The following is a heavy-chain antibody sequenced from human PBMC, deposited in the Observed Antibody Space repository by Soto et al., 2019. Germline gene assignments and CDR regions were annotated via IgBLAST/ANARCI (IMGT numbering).Heavy chain of an antibody. CDR2: INHSGST. J-gene: IGHJ4*02. CDR1: GGSFSGYY. Sequence: QVQLQQWGAGLLKPSETLSLTCAVYGGSFSGYYWSWIRQPPGKGLEWIGEINHSGSTNYNPSLNSRVTIAVDASRNQFALTLSSVSAADTAVYCCARGYGRNVDYGGQGTRVTVPS. D-gene: IGHD1-1*01. CDR3: ARGYGRNVDY. V-gene: IGHV4-34*01.